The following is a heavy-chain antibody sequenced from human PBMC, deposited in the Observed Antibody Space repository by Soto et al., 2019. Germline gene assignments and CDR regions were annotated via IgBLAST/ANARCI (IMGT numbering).Heavy chain of an antibody. CDR1: ADSFTSYY. D-gene: IGHD6-6*01. CDR2: ISAYNGNT. CDR3: ARGVSSSDAFDI. Sequence: ASVKVSCKAPADSFTSYYIRWVRQAPGHGLEWMGWISAYNGNTNYAQKLQGRVTMTTDTSTSTAYMELRSLRSDDTAVYYCARGVSSSDAFDIWGQGTMVTVSS. J-gene: IGHJ3*02. V-gene: IGHV1-18*04.